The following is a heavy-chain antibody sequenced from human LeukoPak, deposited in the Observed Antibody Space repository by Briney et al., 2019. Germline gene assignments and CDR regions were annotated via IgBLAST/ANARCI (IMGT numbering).Heavy chain of an antibody. CDR1: GFTFSNYA. CDR2: ISYDANNK. CDR3: ARDVRASYGGVGWFDY. Sequence: QAGGSLRLSCAASGFTFSNYAVHWVRQAPGKGLEWVAVISYDANNKYYADSVRGRFTISRDNSRNTLYLQMNSLRTEDTAVYYCARDVRASYGGVGWFDYWGQGTLVTVSS. D-gene: IGHD4-23*01. V-gene: IGHV3-30*04. J-gene: IGHJ4*02.